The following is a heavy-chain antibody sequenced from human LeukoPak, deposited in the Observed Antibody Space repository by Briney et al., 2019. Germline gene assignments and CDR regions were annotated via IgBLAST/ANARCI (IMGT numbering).Heavy chain of an antibody. CDR1: GYSNRSGYY. CDR2: IYHSGSP. V-gene: IGHV4-38-2*02. CDR3: ARDVGPPREYCSSTGCFSPLFDL. Sequence: SETLPLTCAVSGYSNRSGYYLGWIRPPPGKGLEWIGIIYHSGSPYYHPSLKSRVTISVDTSKYQFALKLSSVTAADTAVYYCARDVGPPREYCSSTGCFSPLFDLWGKGTLVTVSS. D-gene: IGHD2-2*01. J-gene: IGHJ5*02.